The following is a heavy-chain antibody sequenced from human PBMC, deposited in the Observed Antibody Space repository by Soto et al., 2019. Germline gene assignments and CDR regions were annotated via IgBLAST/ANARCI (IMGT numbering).Heavy chain of an antibody. CDR1: GGSFSGYY. CDR3: AREYTYGSNFFEC. V-gene: IGHV4-34*09. Sequence: SETLSLTCAVYGGSFSGYYWSWIRQPPGKGLEWIGEINHSGSTNYNPSLKSRVIISVDTSKNQFSLSLTSVTAADTAVYYCAREYTYGSNFFECWGQGALVTVSS. J-gene: IGHJ4*02. CDR2: INHSGST. D-gene: IGHD5-18*01.